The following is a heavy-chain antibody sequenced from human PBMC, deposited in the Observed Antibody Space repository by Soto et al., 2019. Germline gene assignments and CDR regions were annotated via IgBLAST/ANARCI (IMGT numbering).Heavy chain of an antibody. V-gene: IGHV4-59*11. J-gene: IGHJ4*02. D-gene: IGHD7-27*01. CDR1: GGSISNHY. CDR3: TRANWYSEY. CDR2: IYYNGNT. Sequence: QVQLQESGPGLVKPSETLSLTCSVSGGSISNHYWSWIRQPPGKGLEWIGYIYYNGNTNYNPSLKSRCPMSVDTSRNPISLKLTTVTAADTAVYYCTRANWYSEYWGQGTLVTVSS.